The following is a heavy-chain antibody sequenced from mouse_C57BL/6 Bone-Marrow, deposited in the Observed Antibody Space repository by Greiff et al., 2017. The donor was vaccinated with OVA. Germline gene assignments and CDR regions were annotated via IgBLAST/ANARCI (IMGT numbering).Heavy chain of an antibody. D-gene: IGHD2-1*01. CDR2: IDPENGDT. CDR1: GFTFKDDY. V-gene: IGHV14-4*01. Sequence: EVQLQQSGAELVRPGASVKLSCTASGFTFKDDYMHWVKQRPEQGLEWIGGIDPENGDTEYASKFQGKATITADTSSNTAYLQLSSLKSEDTAVYYCTSYGNFDYWGQGTTLTVSS. CDR3: TSYGNFDY. J-gene: IGHJ2*01.